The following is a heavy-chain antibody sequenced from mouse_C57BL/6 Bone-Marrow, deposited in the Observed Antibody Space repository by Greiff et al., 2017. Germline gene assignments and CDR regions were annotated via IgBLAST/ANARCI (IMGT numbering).Heavy chain of an antibody. D-gene: IGHD1-1*01. V-gene: IGHV1-7*01. J-gene: IGHJ2*01. CDR3: ARGVSTVVRPLDY. Sequence: VKLQQSGAELAKPWASVKLSCKASGYTFTSYWMHWVKQRPGQGLEWIGYINPSSGYTKYNQKFKDKATLTADKSSSTAYMQLSSLTYEDSAVYYCARGVSTVVRPLDYWGQGTTLTVSS. CDR1: GYTFTSYW. CDR2: INPSSGYT.